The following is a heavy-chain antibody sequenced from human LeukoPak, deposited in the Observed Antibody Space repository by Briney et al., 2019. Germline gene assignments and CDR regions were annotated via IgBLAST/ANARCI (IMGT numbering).Heavy chain of an antibody. J-gene: IGHJ5*02. CDR3: ARGFGAGNYYYGWFDP. Sequence: ASETLSLTCTVSGASISSGDYHWNWIRQPPGKGLEWIGFIHDSGSTYYNPSLKSRVSISRDMSKNQLSLMLSSVTAADTAVYYCARGFGAGNYYYGWFDPWGQGTLVSVSS. V-gene: IGHV4-30-4*01. D-gene: IGHD3-10*01. CDR1: GASISSGDYH. CDR2: IHDSGST.